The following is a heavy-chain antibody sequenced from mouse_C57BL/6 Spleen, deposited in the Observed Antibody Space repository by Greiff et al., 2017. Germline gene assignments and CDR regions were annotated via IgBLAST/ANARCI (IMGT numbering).Heavy chain of an antibody. CDR1: GYTFTSYW. J-gene: IGHJ3*01. D-gene: IGHD2-4*01. CDR2: IYPGSGST. Sequence: QVQLQQSGAELVKPGASVKMSCKASGYTFTSYWITWVKQKPGQGLEWIGDIYPGSGSTNYNEKFKSKATLTVDTSSSTAYMQLSSLTSEDSSVYYCGRLGDYDEWAWFAYWGKGTLVTVSA. V-gene: IGHV1-55*01. CDR3: GRLGDYDEWAWFAY.